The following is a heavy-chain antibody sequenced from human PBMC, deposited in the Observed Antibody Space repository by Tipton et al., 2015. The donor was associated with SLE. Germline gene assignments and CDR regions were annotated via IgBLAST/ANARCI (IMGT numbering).Heavy chain of an antibody. CDR2: ISWNSGSI. CDR3: ARGRIVVVPAAPKPYFDY. CDR1: GFTFDDYA. J-gene: IGHJ4*02. D-gene: IGHD2-2*01. V-gene: IGHV3-9*01. Sequence: SLRLSCAASGFTFDDYAMHWVRQAPGKGLEWVSGISWNSGSIGYADSVKGRFTISRDNAKNSLYLQMNSLRAEDTAVYYCARGRIVVVPAAPKPYFDYWGQGTLVTVSS.